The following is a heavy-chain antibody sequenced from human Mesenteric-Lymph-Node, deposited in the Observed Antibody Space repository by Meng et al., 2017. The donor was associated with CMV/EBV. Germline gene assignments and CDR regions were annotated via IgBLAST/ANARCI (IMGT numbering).Heavy chain of an antibody. CDR2: INHSGST. CDR1: GGSFSGYY. V-gene: IGHV4-34*01. D-gene: IGHD4-23*01. CDR3: ARHQRWLKSEGGFNY. Sequence: QVQLQQWGAGLLKPSETLSLTCAVYGGSFSGYYWSWIRQPPGKGLEWIGEINHSGSTNYNPSLKSQVTISVDTSKNQFSLKLSSVTAADTAVYYCARHQRWLKSEGGFNYWGQGTLVTVSS. J-gene: IGHJ4*02.